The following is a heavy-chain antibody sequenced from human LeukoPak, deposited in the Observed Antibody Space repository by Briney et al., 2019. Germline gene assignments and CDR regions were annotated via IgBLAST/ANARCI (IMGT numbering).Heavy chain of an antibody. Sequence: SVKVSCKASGGTFSSYAISWVRQAPGQGLEWMGGIIPIFGTANYAQKFQGRVTMTEDTSTDTAYMELSSLRSEDTAVYYCATDLRWDPKWEHADYWGQGTLVTVSS. CDR1: GGTFSSYA. V-gene: IGHV1-69*06. J-gene: IGHJ4*02. D-gene: IGHD1-26*01. CDR3: ATDLRWDPKWEHADY. CDR2: IIPIFGTA.